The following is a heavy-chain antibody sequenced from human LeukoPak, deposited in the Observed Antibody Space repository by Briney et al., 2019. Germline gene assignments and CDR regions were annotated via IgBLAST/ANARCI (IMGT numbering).Heavy chain of an antibody. CDR2: IYYAGSA. Sequence: SETLSLTCTVSGDSISTTDYYWAWIRQPPGKGLEWIGSIYYAGSAFYKPSLRSRVSMSVDTSKNQFSLTLRSVTAADTAVYYCDTYYCDSSGYYSFGHWGQGTLVTVSS. V-gene: IGHV4-39*01. J-gene: IGHJ5*02. D-gene: IGHD3-22*01. CDR1: GDSISTTDYY. CDR3: DTYYCDSSGYYSFGH.